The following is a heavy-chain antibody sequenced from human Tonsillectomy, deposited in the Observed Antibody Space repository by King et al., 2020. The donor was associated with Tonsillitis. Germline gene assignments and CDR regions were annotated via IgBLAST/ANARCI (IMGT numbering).Heavy chain of an antibody. CDR1: GVSSSAYY. CDR2: INPSGGT. Sequence: VQLQQWGAGLLKPSETLSLTCAVYGVSSSAYYWSWIRQPPRKGLEWIGEINPSGGTNYNPSLKSRVHISLDTSKNQFSLKLNFVTAADTATYFCARIGSVTGQYYFDYWGQGSLVTVSS. CDR3: ARIGSVTGQYYFDY. J-gene: IGHJ4*02. V-gene: IGHV4-34*01. D-gene: IGHD2-21*02.